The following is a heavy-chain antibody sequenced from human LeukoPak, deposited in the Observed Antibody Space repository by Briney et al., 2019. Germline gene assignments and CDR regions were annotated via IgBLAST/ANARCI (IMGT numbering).Heavy chain of an antibody. CDR1: GSSISPYY. V-gene: IGHV4-59*01. J-gene: IGHJ3*01. D-gene: IGHD2-21*02. CDR2: IHNSGS. Sequence: SETLSLTCTVSGSSISPYYWSWIRQSPGKGLEWIGNIHNSGSIYNPSLKSRITISQDTSKNQVSLKLTAVTAADTALYYCVRARDMAFDLWGQGTVVTVSA. CDR3: VRARDMAFDL.